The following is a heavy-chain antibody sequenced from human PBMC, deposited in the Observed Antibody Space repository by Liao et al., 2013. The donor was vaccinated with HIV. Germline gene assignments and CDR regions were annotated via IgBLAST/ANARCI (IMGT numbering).Heavy chain of an antibody. V-gene: IGHV4-39*07. CDR2: IYYSGST. CDR3: ARDGQWLVQDY. D-gene: IGHD6-19*01. J-gene: IGHJ4*02. Sequence: QLHLQESGPGLVKPSETLSLTCTVSGGSISSSSYYWGWIRQPPGKGLEWIGSIYYSGSTYYNPSLKSRVTISVDTSKNQFSLKLSSVTAADTAVYYCARDGQWLVQDYWGQGTQVIVSS. CDR1: GGSISSSSYY.